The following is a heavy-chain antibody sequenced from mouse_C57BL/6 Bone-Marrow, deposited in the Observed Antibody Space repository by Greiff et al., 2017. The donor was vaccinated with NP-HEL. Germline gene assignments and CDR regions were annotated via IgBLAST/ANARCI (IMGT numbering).Heavy chain of an antibody. Sequence: QVQLQQPAPELVQSLASLQLSCRASLYTFPSYWLQAVKPWPGQGLEWIGEIDPSDSYTNYNQKFKGKATLTVDTSSSTADMQLSSLTSEDSAVYYCARGALRLCHFDGWSAGTTSIISS. V-gene: IGHV1-50*01. CDR3: ARGALRLCHFDG. J-gene: IGHJ1*01. CDR2: IDPSDSYT. CDR1: LYTFPSYW. D-gene: IGHD6-1*01.